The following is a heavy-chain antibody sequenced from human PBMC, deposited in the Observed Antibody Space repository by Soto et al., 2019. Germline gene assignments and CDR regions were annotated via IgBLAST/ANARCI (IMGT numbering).Heavy chain of an antibody. CDR2: IYRTGST. Sequence: SETLSLTCAVSGGSFTSNNWWTWVRQPPGQGLEWIGEIYRTGSTNYNPSLKSRVTISLDKSENQFTLKVTSLTAADTAVYYCASRDPGTSVDYWGQGTLVTVSS. CDR3: ASRDPGTSVDY. CDR1: GGSFTSNNW. J-gene: IGHJ4*02. D-gene: IGHD1-7*01. V-gene: IGHV4-4*02.